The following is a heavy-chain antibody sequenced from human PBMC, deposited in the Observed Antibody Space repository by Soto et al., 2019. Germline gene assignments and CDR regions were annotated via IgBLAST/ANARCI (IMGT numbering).Heavy chain of an antibody. CDR3: AKDPLNYSSDWYHNWFGP. V-gene: IGHV3-23*01. Sequence: GGSLRLSCAASGFTFSSYAMSWVRQAPGKGLEWVSGISASADSTYYADSVKGRFTISRDNSKNTLYLQMNSLRVEDTALYYCAKDPLNYSSDWYHNWFGPWGQGTLVTVSS. CDR1: GFTFSSYA. D-gene: IGHD6-13*01. CDR2: ISASADST. J-gene: IGHJ5*02.